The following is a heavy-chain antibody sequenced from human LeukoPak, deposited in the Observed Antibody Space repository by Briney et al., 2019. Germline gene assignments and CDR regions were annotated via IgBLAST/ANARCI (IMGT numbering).Heavy chain of an antibody. D-gene: IGHD3-22*01. CDR3: ARNPYYYDSSGLNWFDP. CDR2: INHSGST. V-gene: IGHV4-34*01. J-gene: IGHJ5*02. Sequence: PSETLSLTCAVYGGSFSGHYWSWIRQPPGKGLEWIGEINHSGSTNYNPSLKSRVTISVDTSKNQFSLKLSSVTAADTAVYYCARNPYYYDSSGLNWFDPWGQGTLVTVSS. CDR1: GGSFSGHY.